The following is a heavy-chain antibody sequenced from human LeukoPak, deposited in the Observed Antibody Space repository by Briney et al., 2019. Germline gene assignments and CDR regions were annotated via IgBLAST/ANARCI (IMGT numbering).Heavy chain of an antibody. V-gene: IGHV1-2*02. CDR2: INPNSGGT. J-gene: IGHJ4*02. D-gene: IGHD1-26*01. CDR3: ARERYSGSYYVY. CDR1: GYTFTGYY. Sequence: GASVKVSCKASGYTFTGYYMHWVRQAPGQGLEWMGWINPNSGGTNYAQKFQGRVTMTRNTSISTAYMELSSLRSEDTAVYYCARERYSGSYYVYWGQGTLVTVSS.